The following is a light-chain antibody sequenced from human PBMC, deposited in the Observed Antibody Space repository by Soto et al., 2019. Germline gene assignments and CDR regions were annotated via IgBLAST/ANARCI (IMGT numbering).Light chain of an antibody. Sequence: DIVMTQSPDSLAVSLGERATINCKSTQSVLYSPNNKNYLAWYQQKPGQPPKLLIYWASTRESGVPDRFSGSGSGTDFTLTISRLQAEDVEVYYCQQYYSSPPYTFGQGTKLEIK. V-gene: IGKV4-1*01. CDR1: QSVLYSPNNKNY. CDR3: QQYYSSPPYT. CDR2: WAS. J-gene: IGKJ2*01.